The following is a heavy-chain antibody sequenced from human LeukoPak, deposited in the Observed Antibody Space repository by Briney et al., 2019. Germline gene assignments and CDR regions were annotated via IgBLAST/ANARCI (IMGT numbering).Heavy chain of an antibody. Sequence: PGGSLRLSCAASGFTLSLYPIHWVRQAPGKGLEYVSGISINGESTYYEKSVKGRFTISRDNSKNTLYLQMGSLRFVDTAVYYCARDPMTRPETDHFYNYMDVWGKGTTVTVSS. CDR2: ISINGEST. V-gene: IGHV3-64*01. J-gene: IGHJ6*03. CDR3: ARDPMTRPETDHFYNYMDV. CDR1: GFTLSLYP.